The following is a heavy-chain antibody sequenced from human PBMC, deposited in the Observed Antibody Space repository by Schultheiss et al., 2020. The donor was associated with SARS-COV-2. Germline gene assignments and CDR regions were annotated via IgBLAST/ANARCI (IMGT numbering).Heavy chain of an antibody. CDR2: IKQDGSEK. Sequence: GGSLRLSCAASGFTFSKSWMTWVRQAPGKGLEWVANIKQDGSEKYYVDSVKGRFTISRDNAKNSLYLQMNSLRAEDTAIYYCAKGVSSSLTPDAFDIWGQGTMVTVSS. CDR1: GFTFSKSW. V-gene: IGHV3-7*03. J-gene: IGHJ3*02. D-gene: IGHD6-13*01. CDR3: AKGVSSSLTPDAFDI.